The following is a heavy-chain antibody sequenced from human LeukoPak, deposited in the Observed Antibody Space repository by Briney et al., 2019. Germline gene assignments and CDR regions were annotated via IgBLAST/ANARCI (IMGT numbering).Heavy chain of an antibody. Sequence: GASVKVSCKASGGTFSSYAISWLRQAPGQGLEWMGGIIPIFGTANYAQKFQGRVTITADESTSTAYMELSSLRSEDTAVYYCAKKGYYYYGMDVWGQGTTVTVSS. CDR2: IIPIFGTA. CDR3: AKKGYYYYGMDV. J-gene: IGHJ6*02. CDR1: GGTFSSYA. V-gene: IGHV1-69*13.